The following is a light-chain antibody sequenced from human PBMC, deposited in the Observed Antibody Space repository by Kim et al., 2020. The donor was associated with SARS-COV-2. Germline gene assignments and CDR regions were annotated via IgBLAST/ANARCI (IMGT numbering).Light chain of an antibody. CDR1: ENVASA. J-gene: IGKJ2*01. V-gene: IGKV3-15*01. CDR2: HAS. Sequence: SPGETATLSCGASENVASALAWYQQKPGQPPRLLIYHASARASGVPDRFIGSGSGREFSLTISSLQSEDFAVYYCQQYDNWPPNTFGQGTKLEI. CDR3: QQYDNWPPNT.